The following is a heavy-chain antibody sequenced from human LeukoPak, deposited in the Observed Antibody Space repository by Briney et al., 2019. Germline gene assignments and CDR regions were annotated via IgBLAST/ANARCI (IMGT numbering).Heavy chain of an antibody. D-gene: IGHD6-13*01. CDR3: AREAAPSRYFDY. CDR2: IIPIFGTA. J-gene: IGHJ4*02. CDR1: GGTFSSYA. V-gene: IGHV1-69*05. Sequence: SVKVSCKASGGTFSSYAISWVRQAPGQGLEWMGGIIPIFGTANYAQKFQGRVTITTNESTSTAYMELSSLRSEDTAVYYCAREAAPSRYFDYWGQGTLVTVSS.